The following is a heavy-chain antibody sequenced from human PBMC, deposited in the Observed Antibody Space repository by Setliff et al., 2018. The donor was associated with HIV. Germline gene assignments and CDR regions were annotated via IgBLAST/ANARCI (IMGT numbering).Heavy chain of an antibody. CDR1: GGSISIISYY. J-gene: IGHJ4*02. CDR2: IYYSGST. V-gene: IGHV4-39*01. Sequence: ASDTLSLTCTVSGGSISIISYYWGWIRQPPGKGLEYIGSIYYSGSTYYNPSLKSRVTISVDTSKNQFSLNLSSVTAADTAVYYCARVDCSGTSSSPPFDYWGQGTLVTVSS. D-gene: IGHD2-2*01. CDR3: ARVDCSGTSSSPPFDY.